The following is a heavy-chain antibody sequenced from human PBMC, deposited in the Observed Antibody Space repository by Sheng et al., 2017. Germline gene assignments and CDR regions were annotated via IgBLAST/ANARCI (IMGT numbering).Heavy chain of an antibody. CDR2: ISNSGSDK. Sequence: EVQLVESGGGLVQPGGSLRLSCVASGFTFSNYHMNWVRGAPGKGLESIASISNSGSDKYYVDSVKGRFTISRDNSKNTLYLQMDSLRAEDTAIYYCAKVLSQTRTYWYALDVWGQG. V-gene: IGHV3-23*04. J-gene: IGHJ6*02. CDR1: GFTFSNYH. D-gene: IGHD2-15*01. CDR3: AKVLSQTRTYWYALDV.